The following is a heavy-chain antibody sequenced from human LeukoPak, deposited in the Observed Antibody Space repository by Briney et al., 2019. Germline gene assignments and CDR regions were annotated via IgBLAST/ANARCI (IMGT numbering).Heavy chain of an antibody. CDR3: AKNRAKGGWELDV. Sequence: PGGSLRLSCVASGFTFSSYAMSLVRQAPGKGLEWVSAVTGSGGSTYYADSVKGRFTISRDNSKDTLYLQMNSLRAEDTAVYYCAKNRAKGGWELDVWGQGTTVTVSS. CDR1: GFTFSSYA. J-gene: IGHJ6*02. CDR2: VTGSGGST. D-gene: IGHD1-26*01. V-gene: IGHV3-23*01.